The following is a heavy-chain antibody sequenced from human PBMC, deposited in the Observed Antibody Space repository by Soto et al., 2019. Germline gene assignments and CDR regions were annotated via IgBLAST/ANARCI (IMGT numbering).Heavy chain of an antibody. J-gene: IGHJ4*02. CDR2: IYYSGIT. Sequence: SETLSLTCTVSGVSISNSSYYWGWIRRPPGKGLEWIGTIYYSGITYYNQSIKSRVTISVDTSKNQFSLKLTSVTAADTAVYYCARHGSNWGQGTLVTVSS. V-gene: IGHV4-39*01. CDR3: ARHGSN. CDR1: GVSISNSSYY.